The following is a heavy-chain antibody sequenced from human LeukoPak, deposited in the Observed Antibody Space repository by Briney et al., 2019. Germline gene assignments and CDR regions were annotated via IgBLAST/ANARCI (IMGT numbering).Heavy chain of an antibody. CDR3: ARMYNGTSYYLDF. CDR2: FSYSGST. D-gene: IGHD1-26*01. V-gene: IGHV4-59*01. CDR1: GVSISDYH. Sequence: SETLSLTCSVSGVSISDYHWIWIRQPPAKGLEWMGYFSYSGSTRYNPSLKSRVTMSVDTSKNQFSLRLNSMAAADTAVYYCARMYNGTSYYLDFWGQGTLVTVSS. J-gene: IGHJ4*02.